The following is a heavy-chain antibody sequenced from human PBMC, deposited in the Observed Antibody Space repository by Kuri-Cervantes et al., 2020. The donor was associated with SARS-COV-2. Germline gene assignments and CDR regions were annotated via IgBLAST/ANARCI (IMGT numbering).Heavy chain of an antibody. CDR2: ISYDGSNK. J-gene: IGHJ4*02. CDR3: AGGRIMITFGGVEPFDY. Sequence: GGSLRLSCAASGFTFSSYGMHWVRQAPGKGLEWVAVISYDGSNKYYADSVKGRFTISRDNSKNTLYLQMNSLRAEDTAVYYCAGGRIMITFGGVEPFDYWGQGTLVTVSS. V-gene: IGHV3-30*03. CDR1: GFTFSSYG. D-gene: IGHD3-16*01.